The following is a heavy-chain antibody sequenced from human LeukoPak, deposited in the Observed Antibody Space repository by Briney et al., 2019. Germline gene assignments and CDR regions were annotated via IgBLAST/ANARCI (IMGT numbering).Heavy chain of an antibody. CDR2: INHSGST. J-gene: IGHJ6*02. D-gene: IGHD2-15*01. CDR3: ARGLGTVVVIAATPNGMDV. V-gene: IGHV4-34*01. Sequence: SETLSLTCAVYGGSFSGYYWSWIRQPPGKGLEWLGEINHSGSTNYNPSLKSRVTISVDTSKNQFSLKLSSVTAADTAVYYCARGLGTVVVIAATPNGMDVWGQGTTVTVSS. CDR1: GGSFSGYY.